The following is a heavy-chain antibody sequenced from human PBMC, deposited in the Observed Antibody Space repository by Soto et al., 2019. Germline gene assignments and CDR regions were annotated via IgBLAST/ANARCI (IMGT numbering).Heavy chain of an antibody. V-gene: IGHV2-5*02. J-gene: IGHJ3*01. CDR2: IYWDDDK. CDR1: GFSLSADGVG. D-gene: IGHD2-2*01. CDR3: AHAYGGTSWPNDAFDV. Sequence: QITLKESDPTLVKPTQTLTLTCTFSGFSLSADGVGVGWIRQPPGKALEWLALIYWDDDKRYRPSLKSRLTITKDTSKNQVVLTMTNMDPVDTATYYCAHAYGGTSWPNDAFDVWGQGTVVTVSS.